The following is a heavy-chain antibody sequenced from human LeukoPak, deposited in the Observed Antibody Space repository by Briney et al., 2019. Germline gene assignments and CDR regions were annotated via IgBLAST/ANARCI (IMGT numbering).Heavy chain of an antibody. V-gene: IGHV3-23*01. D-gene: IGHD4-23*01. J-gene: IGHJ6*03. Sequence: GGTLRLSCAASGFTFSGFAMSWIRQAPGKGLEWVSSISRSGESTFYADSVRGRFTISRDNSKNTVSLQMESLRAEDTALYYCARDGDTVLTRGYYYYMDVWGKGTTVTVSS. CDR2: ISRSGEST. CDR1: GFTFSGFA. CDR3: ARDGDTVLTRGYYYYMDV.